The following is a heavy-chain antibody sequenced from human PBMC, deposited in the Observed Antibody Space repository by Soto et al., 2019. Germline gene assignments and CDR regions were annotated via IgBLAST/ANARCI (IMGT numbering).Heavy chain of an antibody. V-gene: IGHV4-34*01. D-gene: IGHD2-2*01. CDR1: GGSFSGYY. CDR3: ARVVPAALIDY. CDR2: INHSGST. J-gene: IGHJ4*02. Sequence: ASETLSLTCAVYGGSFSGYYWSWIRQPPGKGLEWTGEINHSGSTNYNPSLKSRVTISVDTSKNQFSLKLSSVTAADTAVYYCARVVPAALIDYWGQGTLVTASS.